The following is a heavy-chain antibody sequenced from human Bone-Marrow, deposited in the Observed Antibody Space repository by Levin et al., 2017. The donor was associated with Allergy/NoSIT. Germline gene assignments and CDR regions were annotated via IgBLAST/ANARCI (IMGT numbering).Heavy chain of an antibody. J-gene: IGHJ3*02. Sequence: SETLSLTCTVSGGAITSGNYYWSWIRQPAGKALEWIGRINMSGNTYYNPSLKSRVSISVDTSKNLFSLRLSSVTAADTAMYYCAKGNWFDAFDIWGQGTMVAVSS. D-gene: IGHD3-9*01. CDR2: INMSGNT. CDR3: AKGNWFDAFDI. V-gene: IGHV4-61*02. CDR1: GGAITSGNYY.